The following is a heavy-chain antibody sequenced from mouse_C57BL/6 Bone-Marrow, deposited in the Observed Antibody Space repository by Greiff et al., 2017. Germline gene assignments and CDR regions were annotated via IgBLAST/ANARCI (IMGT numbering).Heavy chain of an antibody. CDR2: IHPNSGST. Sequence: VQLQQPGAELVKPGASVKLSCKASGYTFTSYWMHWVKQRPGQGLEWIGMIHPNSGSTNYNEKFKSKATLTVDKSSSTAYMQLSSLTSEDSAVYYCARDYYGSRGNFDYWGQGTTLTVSS. CDR3: ARDYYGSRGNFDY. D-gene: IGHD1-1*01. V-gene: IGHV1-64*01. J-gene: IGHJ2*01. CDR1: GYTFTSYW.